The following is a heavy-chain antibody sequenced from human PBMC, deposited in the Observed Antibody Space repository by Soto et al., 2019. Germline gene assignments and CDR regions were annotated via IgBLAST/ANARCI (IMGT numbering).Heavy chain of an antibody. Sequence: QITLKESGPTLVKPTQTLTLTCTFSGFSLSSTRVAVGWIRQPPGKALEWLALIYWDDDKRYSPFLKSRLTITKDTSKNQVVLTMNNMDTVDTSTYYCAHSVVAGLGYYFDYWGQGTLVTVSS. V-gene: IGHV2-5*02. CDR3: AHSVVAGLGYYFDY. J-gene: IGHJ4*02. D-gene: IGHD6-19*01. CDR2: IYWDDDK. CDR1: GFSLSSTRVA.